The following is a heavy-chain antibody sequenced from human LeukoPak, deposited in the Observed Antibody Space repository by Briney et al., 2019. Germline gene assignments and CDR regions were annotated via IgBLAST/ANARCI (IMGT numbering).Heavy chain of an antibody. CDR1: GGSFSGYY. CDR3: ARVGYYYGSGSRSDY. D-gene: IGHD3-10*01. Sequence: SETLSLTRAVYGGSFSGYYWSWIRQPPGKGLEWIGEINHSGSTNYNPSLKSRVTMSVDTSKNQFSLKLSSVTAADTAVYYCARVGYYYGSGSRSDYWGQGTLVTVSS. J-gene: IGHJ4*02. V-gene: IGHV4-34*01. CDR2: INHSGST.